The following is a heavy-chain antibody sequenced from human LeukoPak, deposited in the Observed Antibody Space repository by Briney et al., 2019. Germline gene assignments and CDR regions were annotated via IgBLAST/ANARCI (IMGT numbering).Heavy chain of an antibody. D-gene: IGHD6-19*01. V-gene: IGHV3-64*01. J-gene: IGHJ4*02. Sequence: GGSLRLSCAASGFTFSSYAMHWVRQAPGKGLEYVSAISSNGGSTYYANSVKGRFTISRDNSKNTLYLQVGSLRAEDMAVYYCARVSSGWFFDYWGQGTLVTVSS. CDR3: ARVSSGWFFDY. CDR2: ISSNGGST. CDR1: GFTFSSYA.